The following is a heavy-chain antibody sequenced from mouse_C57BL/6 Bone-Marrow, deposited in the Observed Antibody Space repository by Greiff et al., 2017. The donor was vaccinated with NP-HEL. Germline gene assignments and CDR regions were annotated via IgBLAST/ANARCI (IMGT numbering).Heavy chain of an antibody. J-gene: IGHJ2*01. Sequence: VQLQQSGAELVRPGASVKLSCTASGFNIKDDYMHWVKQRPEQGLEWIGWIDPENGDTAYASKFQGKATITADTSSNTAYLQLSSLTSEDTAVYYCTLTGADYWGQGTTLTVSS. V-gene: IGHV14-4*01. D-gene: IGHD4-1*01. CDR1: GFNIKDDY. CDR3: TLTGADY. CDR2: IDPENGDT.